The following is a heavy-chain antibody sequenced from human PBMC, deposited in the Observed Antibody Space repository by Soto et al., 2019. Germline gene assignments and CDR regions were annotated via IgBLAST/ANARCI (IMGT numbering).Heavy chain of an antibody. CDR1: GFTLRSYA. Sequence: EVQLLESGGGLVQPGGSLRLSCAASGFTLRSYAMTWVRQAPGKGLEWVSSISGSGGSTYYADSVKGRFTISRDNSKNTVYLQMNSLRAEDTAIYYCAKEAGVAQPLDYWGQGTLVTVSS. D-gene: IGHD2-15*01. J-gene: IGHJ4*02. CDR3: AKEAGVAQPLDY. V-gene: IGHV3-23*01. CDR2: ISGSGGST.